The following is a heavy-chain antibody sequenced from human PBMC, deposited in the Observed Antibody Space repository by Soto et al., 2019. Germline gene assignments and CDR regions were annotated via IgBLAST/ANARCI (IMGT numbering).Heavy chain of an antibody. Sequence: PETLSLTCTVSGDSISSYYWNWIRQPAGKGLEWIGRIDASGNSNYNPSLKSRVTMSVDTSKKQFSLKVTSVTAADTAVYYCARYSSNWFQTEGMDVWGQGTTVTVSS. V-gene: IGHV4-4*07. CDR3: ARYSSNWFQTEGMDV. CDR1: GDSISSYY. D-gene: IGHD6-13*01. J-gene: IGHJ6*02. CDR2: IDASGNS.